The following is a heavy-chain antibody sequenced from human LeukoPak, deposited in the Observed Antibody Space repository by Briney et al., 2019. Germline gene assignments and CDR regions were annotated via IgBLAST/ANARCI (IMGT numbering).Heavy chain of an antibody. V-gene: IGHV4-39*07. D-gene: IGHD2-15*01. Sequence: SETLSLTCTVSGGSINSRSYYWGWIRQPPGKGLEWIGSIYYSGITFYNPSLKSRVTISADTSKNQFSLRLNSVTAADTAVYYCAGQYCSGGSCYSAWFDPWGQGTLVTVSS. J-gene: IGHJ5*02. CDR2: IYYSGIT. CDR1: GGSINSRSYY. CDR3: AGQYCSGGSCYSAWFDP.